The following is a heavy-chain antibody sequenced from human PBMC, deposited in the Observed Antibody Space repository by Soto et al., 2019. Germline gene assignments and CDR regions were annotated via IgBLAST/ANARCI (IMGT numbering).Heavy chain of an antibody. CDR2: IHNSGNT. D-gene: IGHD1-1*01. CDR3: ARANWNDAGWFDP. CDR1: GGSISSDY. V-gene: IGHV4-59*01. J-gene: IGHJ5*02. Sequence: PSETLSLTCSVSGGSISSDYWGWIRRPPGKGLEWVGYIHNSGNTNCHPSLKSRVTMSIDTSKNQFSLRLTSVTAADTAVYYRARANWNDAGWFDPWGQGTLVTVSS.